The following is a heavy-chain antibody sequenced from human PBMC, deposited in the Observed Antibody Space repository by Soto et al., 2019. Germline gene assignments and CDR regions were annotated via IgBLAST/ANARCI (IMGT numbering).Heavy chain of an antibody. D-gene: IGHD6-19*01. J-gene: IGHJ4*02. CDR2: INHSGST. CDR1: GGSFSGYY. V-gene: IGHV4-34*01. Sequence: SETLSLTCAVYGGSFSGYYWSWIRQPPGKGLEWIGEINHSGSTNYNPSLKSRVTISVDTSKNQFSLKLSSVTAADTAVYYCARGTLTGYSSGWYDYWGQGTLVTVSS. CDR3: ARGTLTGYSSGWYDY.